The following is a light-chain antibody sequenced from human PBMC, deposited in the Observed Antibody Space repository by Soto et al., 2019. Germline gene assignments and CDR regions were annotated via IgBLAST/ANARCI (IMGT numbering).Light chain of an antibody. CDR1: QGISNY. CDR2: AAS. Sequence: DIQMTQSPSSLSASVGDRVTITCRASQGISNYLAWYRQKPGKVPKLLIYAASTLQAGVPSRFSGSGSGTDFTLTISSLQPEDVATYYCQEYNSAPRGYTFGQGTKLEIK. CDR3: QEYNSAPRGYT. J-gene: IGKJ2*01. V-gene: IGKV1-27*01.